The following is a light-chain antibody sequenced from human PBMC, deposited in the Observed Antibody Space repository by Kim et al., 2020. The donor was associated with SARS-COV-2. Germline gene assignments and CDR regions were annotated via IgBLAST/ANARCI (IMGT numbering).Light chain of an antibody. CDR2: AAS. J-gene: IGKJ4*01. CDR1: QGISNH. Sequence: ASVGDRVTITCRASQGISNHLAWFQQKPGKAPKSLISAASSLQSGVPSKFSGSGSGTDFTLTISSLQPADFATYYCQQYNSYPLTFGGGTQV. V-gene: IGKV1-16*02. CDR3: QQYNSYPLT.